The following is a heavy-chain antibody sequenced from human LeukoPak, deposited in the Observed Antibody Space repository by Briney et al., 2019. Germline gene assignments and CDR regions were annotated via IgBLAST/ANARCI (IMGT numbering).Heavy chain of an antibody. D-gene: IGHD5-18*01. J-gene: IGHJ4*02. CDR3: ARGGYSYGYYFDY. Sequence: GGSLRLSCAASGFTFSSYWMHWVRQAPGKGLVWVSRINSDGSSTSYADSVKGRFTIPRDNAKNTLYLQMNSLRAEDTAVYYCARGGYSYGYYFDYWGQGTLVTVSS. V-gene: IGHV3-74*01. CDR2: INSDGSST. CDR1: GFTFSSYW.